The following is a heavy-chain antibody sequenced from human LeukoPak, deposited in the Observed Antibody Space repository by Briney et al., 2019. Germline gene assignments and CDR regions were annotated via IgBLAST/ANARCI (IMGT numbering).Heavy chain of an antibody. Sequence: ASVTVSCKASGYTFTSYGISWVRQAPGQGLEWMGWISAYNGNTNYAQKLQGRVTTTTDTSTSTAYMELRSLRSDDTAVYYCARDQVMVVAATPAYYYGMDVWGQGTTVTVSS. CDR3: ARDQVMVVAATPAYYYGMDV. V-gene: IGHV1-18*01. CDR1: GYTFTSYG. J-gene: IGHJ6*02. CDR2: ISAYNGNT. D-gene: IGHD2-15*01.